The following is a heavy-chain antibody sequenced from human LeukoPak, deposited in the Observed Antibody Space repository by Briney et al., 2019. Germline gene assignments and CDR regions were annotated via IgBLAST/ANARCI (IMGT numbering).Heavy chain of an antibody. Sequence: PGGSLRLFCAASGFTFSDYYMSWIRQAPGKGLEWVSYISSSGSTIYYADSVKGRFTISRDNAKNSLYLQMNSLRAEDTAVYYCARCPVTYYDFWSGFAFDIWGQGTMVTVSS. J-gene: IGHJ3*02. CDR2: ISSSGSTI. CDR1: GFTFSDYY. D-gene: IGHD3-3*01. CDR3: ARCPVTYYDFWSGFAFDI. V-gene: IGHV3-11*01.